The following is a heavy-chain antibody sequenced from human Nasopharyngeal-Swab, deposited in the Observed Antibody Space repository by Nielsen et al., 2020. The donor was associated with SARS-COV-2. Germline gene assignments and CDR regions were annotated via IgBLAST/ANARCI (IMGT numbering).Heavy chain of an antibody. V-gene: IGHV3-21*01. Sequence: GGSLRLSCAASGFTFSSYSMNWVRQAPGKGLEWVSSISSSSSYIYYADSVKGRFTISRDNAKNSLYLQMNSLRAEDTAAYYCARDKECTNGVCYPIDYWGQGTLVTVSS. CDR2: ISSSSSYI. D-gene: IGHD2-8*01. J-gene: IGHJ4*02. CDR3: ARDKECTNGVCYPIDY. CDR1: GFTFSSYS.